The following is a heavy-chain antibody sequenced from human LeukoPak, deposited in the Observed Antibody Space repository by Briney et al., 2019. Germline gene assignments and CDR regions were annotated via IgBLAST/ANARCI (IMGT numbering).Heavy chain of an antibody. Sequence: SQTLSLTCTVSGGSISSGGYYWSWIRQHPGKGLEWIGYIYYSGSTYYNPSLKSRVTISVDTSKNRFSLKLSSVTAADTAVYYCARVRNYYDSTLGYFDYWGQGTLVTVSS. V-gene: IGHV4-31*03. D-gene: IGHD3-22*01. CDR1: GGSISSGGYY. CDR3: ARVRNYYDSTLGYFDY. CDR2: IYYSGST. J-gene: IGHJ4*02.